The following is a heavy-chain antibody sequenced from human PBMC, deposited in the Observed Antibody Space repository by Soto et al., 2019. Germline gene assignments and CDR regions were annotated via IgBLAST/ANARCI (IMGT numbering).Heavy chain of an antibody. Sequence: SETLSLTCTVSGGSISSSSYYWGWIRQPPGKGLEWIGSIYYSGSTYYNPSLKSRVTISVDTSKNQFSLKLSSVTAADTAVYYCARGYYYGSGKKSGMDVWGQGTTVTVSS. V-gene: IGHV4-39*01. D-gene: IGHD3-10*01. CDR1: GGSISSSSYY. CDR3: ARGYYYGSGKKSGMDV. CDR2: IYYSGST. J-gene: IGHJ6*02.